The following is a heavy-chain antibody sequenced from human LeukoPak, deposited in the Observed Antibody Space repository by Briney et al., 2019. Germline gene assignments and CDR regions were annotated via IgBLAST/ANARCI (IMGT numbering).Heavy chain of an antibody. J-gene: IGHJ3*01. Sequence: SETLSLTCTVSGGSISSSSYYWGWIRQPPGKGLEWIGSIYYSGSTYYNPSLKSRVTISVDTSKNQFSLKLSSMTAADTAVYYCASGWELRRGDSLDVWGQGTMGTVSS. CDR2: IYYSGST. CDR1: GGSISSSSYY. D-gene: IGHD1-26*01. V-gene: IGHV4-39*01. CDR3: ASGWELRRGDSLDV.